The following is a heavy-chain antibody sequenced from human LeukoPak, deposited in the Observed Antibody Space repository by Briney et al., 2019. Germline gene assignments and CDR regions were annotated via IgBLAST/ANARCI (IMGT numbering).Heavy chain of an antibody. CDR1: GFTFDDYA. Sequence: GGSLRLSCAASGFTFDDYAMHWVRQAPGKGLEWVSGISWNSGSIGYADSVKGRFTISRDNAKNSLYLQMNSLRAEDTAVYYCARGPRDPTEYCSGGRCSPTYDVWGQGTLVTVSS. V-gene: IGHV3-9*01. D-gene: IGHD2-15*01. J-gene: IGHJ4*02. CDR2: ISWNSGSI. CDR3: ARGPRDPTEYCSGGRCSPTYDV.